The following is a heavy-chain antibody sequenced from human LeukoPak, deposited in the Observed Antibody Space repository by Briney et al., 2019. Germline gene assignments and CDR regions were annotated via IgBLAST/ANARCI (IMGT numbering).Heavy chain of an antibody. CDR3: ATPSGGY. D-gene: IGHD6-25*01. CDR2: ISSNGGST. V-gene: IGHV3-64*01. Sequence: GGSLRLSCAASGFTFSSYAMHWVRQAPGKGLEYVSAISSNGGSTYYANSVKGRFTISRDISKNTLYLQMNSLTAEDTAVYYCATPSGGYWGQGTLVTVSS. J-gene: IGHJ4*02. CDR1: GFTFSSYA.